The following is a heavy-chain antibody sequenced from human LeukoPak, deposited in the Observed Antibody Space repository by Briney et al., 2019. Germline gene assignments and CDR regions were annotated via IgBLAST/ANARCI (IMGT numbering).Heavy chain of an antibody. CDR1: GFTFSRYW. D-gene: IGHD4-17*01. CDR2: INQDGSEK. J-gene: IGHJ4*01. V-gene: IGHV3-7*01. CDR3: ARDDYGDPIDY. Sequence: GGSLRLSCAASGFTFSRYWMSWVRQAPGKGLEWVANINQDGSEKYYVDSVKGRFTISRDNAKNSLYLQMNSLRAEDTAVYYCARDDYGDPIDYWGHGTLVTVYS.